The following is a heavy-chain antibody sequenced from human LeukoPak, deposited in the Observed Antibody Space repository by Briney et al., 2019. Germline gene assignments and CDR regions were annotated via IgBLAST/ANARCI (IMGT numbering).Heavy chain of an antibody. CDR2: INGDGSTT. CDR1: GFTFSSYW. V-gene: IGHV3-74*03. Sequence: PGGSLRLSCAAAGFTFSSYWMHWVRQAPGKGLVWVSRINGDGSTTTYADSGKGRFTISRDNAKNTLYLQMNSLRAEDTAVYYCASEYSYGTDYWGQGTLVTVSS. D-gene: IGHD5-18*01. J-gene: IGHJ4*02. CDR3: ASEYSYGTDY.